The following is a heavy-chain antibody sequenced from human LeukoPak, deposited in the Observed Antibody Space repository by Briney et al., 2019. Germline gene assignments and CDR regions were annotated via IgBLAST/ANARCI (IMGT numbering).Heavy chain of an antibody. D-gene: IGHD2-2*01. Sequence: GGSLRLSCAASGFTFSSYAMHWVRQAPGKGLEWVAVISYDGSNKYYADSVKGRFTISRDNSKNTLYLQMNSLRAEDTAVYYCARVARHQLLNDYLGQGTLVTVSS. CDR1: GFTFSSYA. CDR2: ISYDGSNK. J-gene: IGHJ4*02. CDR3: ARVARHQLLNDY. V-gene: IGHV3-30*04.